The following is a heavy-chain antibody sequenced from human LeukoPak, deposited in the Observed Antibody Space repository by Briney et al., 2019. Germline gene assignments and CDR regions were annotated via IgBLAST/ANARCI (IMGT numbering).Heavy chain of an antibody. V-gene: IGHV3-21*01. D-gene: IGHD3/OR15-3a*01. CDR3: ARADGTGGPYDY. CDR2: ISSSSAYI. J-gene: IGHJ4*02. CDR1: GFTFTSYS. Sequence: GGSLRLSCAASGFTFTSYSMNWVRQAPGKGLEWGSSISSSSAYIYYADSVKGRFTISRDNAKNSQYLQMNSLRADDTAVYYCARADGTGGPYDYWGQGTLVTVSS.